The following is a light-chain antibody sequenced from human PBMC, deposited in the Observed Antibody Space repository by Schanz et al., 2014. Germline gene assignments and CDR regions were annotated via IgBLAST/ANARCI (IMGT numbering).Light chain of an antibody. CDR2: EVT. Sequence: QSALTQPPSASGSPGQSVTISCTGTSSDIGRYDYVSWYQQHPGRAPKLMIYEVTERPSGVPDRFSGSKSGNTASLTVSGLQADDEADYYCTSYAGSNTFVFGGGTKLTVL. J-gene: IGLJ2*01. V-gene: IGLV2-8*01. CDR1: SSDIGRYDY. CDR3: TSYAGSNTFV.